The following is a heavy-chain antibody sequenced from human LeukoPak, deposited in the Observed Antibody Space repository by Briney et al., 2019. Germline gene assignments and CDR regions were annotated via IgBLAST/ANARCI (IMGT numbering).Heavy chain of an antibody. CDR3: AKDREFRDIVVVVAAMTH. V-gene: IGHV3-30*18. CDR1: GFTFSSYT. D-gene: IGHD2-15*01. CDR2: ITYDGTNT. Sequence: GGSLRLSCAASGFTFSSYTMSWVRQAPGKGLEWVAFITYDGTNTYYADSVKGRFTISRDNSKNTLYLQMNSLRPEDTVVYYCAKDREFRDIVVVVAAMTHWGQGTLVTVSS. J-gene: IGHJ4*02.